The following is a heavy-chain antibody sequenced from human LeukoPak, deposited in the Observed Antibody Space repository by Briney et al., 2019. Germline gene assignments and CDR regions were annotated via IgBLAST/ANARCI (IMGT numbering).Heavy chain of an antibody. CDR3: ARGPPRGKYYYMDV. CDR1: GFTFSSFD. J-gene: IGHJ6*03. V-gene: IGHV3-13*01. D-gene: IGHD1-1*01. CDR2: IGTASDT. Sequence: GGSLRLSCAASGFTFSSFDMHWVRQPTGQGLEWVSTIGTASDTYYPGSVEGRFILSRDNAKNSLYLQMNSLTAGDTAVYYCARGPPRGKYYYMDVWGKGTTVTVSS.